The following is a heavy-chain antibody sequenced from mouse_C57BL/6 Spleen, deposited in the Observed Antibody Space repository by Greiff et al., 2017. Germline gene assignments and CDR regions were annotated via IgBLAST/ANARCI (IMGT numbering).Heavy chain of an antibody. CDR1: GFTFSDYG. CDR3: ARLEGLPQFAY. D-gene: IGHD5-1*01. V-gene: IGHV5-17*01. J-gene: IGHJ3*01. Sequence: EVKVVESGGGLVKPGGSLKLSCAASGFTFSDYGMHWVRQAPEKGLEWVAYISSGSSTIYYADTVKGRFTISRDNAKNTLFLQMTSLRSEDTAMYYCARLEGLPQFAYWGQGTLVTVSA. CDR2: ISSGSSTI.